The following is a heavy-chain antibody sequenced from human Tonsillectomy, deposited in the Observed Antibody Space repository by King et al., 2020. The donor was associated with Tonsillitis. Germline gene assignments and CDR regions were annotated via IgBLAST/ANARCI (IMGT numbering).Heavy chain of an antibody. V-gene: IGHV3-30*18. J-gene: IGHJ6*02. CDR2: IPYDGSNK. CDR1: GFSFRNYG. Sequence: VQLVESGGGVVQPGRSLRLSCAASGFSFRNYGIHWVRQAPGKGREWVAIIPYDGSNKYYADSVKGRFTVSRDNSKNTLYLQMNSLRGEDTAVYYCAKEIAAAGDSYYSYGMDGWGQGTAVTVSS. CDR3: AKEIAAAGDSYYSYGMDG. D-gene: IGHD6-13*01.